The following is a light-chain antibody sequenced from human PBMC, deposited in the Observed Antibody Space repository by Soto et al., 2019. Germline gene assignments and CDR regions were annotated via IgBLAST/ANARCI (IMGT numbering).Light chain of an antibody. J-gene: IGKJ4*01. V-gene: IGKV3-11*01. CDR2: DAF. CDR3: QHRSNWPLT. Sequence: EIVLTQSPDTLSLSPGERATLSWRASQSVSNYLAWYQQKPGQAPRLLIYDAFNRATGIPARFSGSGSGTDFTLTISSLEPEDFAVYYCQHRSNWPLTFGGGTKVDNK. CDR1: QSVSNY.